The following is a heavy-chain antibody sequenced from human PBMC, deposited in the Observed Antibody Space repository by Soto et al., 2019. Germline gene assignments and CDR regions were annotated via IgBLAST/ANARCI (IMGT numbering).Heavy chain of an antibody. CDR1: GYTITNYW. Sequence: GESLKISCKGSGYTITNYWIGWVRQMPGKGLEWMGMVCPGDSETRYSPSFRGQVTISADKSINTAYLQWSSLKASDNAMYYCARHTSTGWSTYYNGMDVWGQGT. CDR2: VCPGDSET. V-gene: IGHV5-51*01. D-gene: IGHD3-22*01. J-gene: IGHJ6*02. CDR3: ARHTSTGWSTYYNGMDV.